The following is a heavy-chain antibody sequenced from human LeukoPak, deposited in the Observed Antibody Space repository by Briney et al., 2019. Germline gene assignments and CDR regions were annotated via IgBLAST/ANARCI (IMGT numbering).Heavy chain of an antibody. CDR2: IYPGDSDT. V-gene: IGHV5-51*01. CDR3: ARVAYCGGDCYPEVYFDY. Sequence: GESLKISCKGSGYSFTSYWIGWVRQMPGKGLEWMGIIYPGDSDTRYSPSFQGQVIISADKSISTAYLQWSSLKASDTAMYYCARVAYCGGDCYPEVYFDYWGQGTLVTVSS. J-gene: IGHJ4*02. CDR1: GYSFTSYW. D-gene: IGHD2-21*01.